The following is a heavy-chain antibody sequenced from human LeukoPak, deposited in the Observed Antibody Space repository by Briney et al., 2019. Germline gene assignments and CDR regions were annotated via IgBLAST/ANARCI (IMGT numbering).Heavy chain of an antibody. J-gene: IGHJ4*02. CDR1: GFTFSSYG. V-gene: IGHV3-30*02. CDR2: IRYGGSNK. D-gene: IGHD2-15*01. Sequence: PGGSLRLSCAASGFTFSSYGMHWVRQAPGKGLEWVAFIRYGGSNKYYADSVKGRFTISRDNSKNTLYLQMKSLRAEDTAVYYCAKDCSGGSCYFYSYFDSWGQGTLVTVSS. CDR3: AKDCSGGSCYFYSYFDS.